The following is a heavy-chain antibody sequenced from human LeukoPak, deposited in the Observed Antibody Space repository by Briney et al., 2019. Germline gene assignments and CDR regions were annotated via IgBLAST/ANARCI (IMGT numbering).Heavy chain of an antibody. CDR2: IKQDGSEK. V-gene: IGHV3-7*05. CDR1: GFTFSSYW. D-gene: IGHD3-22*01. CDR3: AKDRRGSRSSGYYMTQDY. Sequence: GGSLRLSCAASGFTFSSYWMSWVRQAPGKGLEWVANIKQDGSEKYYVDSVKGRFTISRDNSKNTLYLQMNSLRLEDTAIYYCAKDRRGSRSSGYYMTQDYWGQGAQVTVSS. J-gene: IGHJ4*02.